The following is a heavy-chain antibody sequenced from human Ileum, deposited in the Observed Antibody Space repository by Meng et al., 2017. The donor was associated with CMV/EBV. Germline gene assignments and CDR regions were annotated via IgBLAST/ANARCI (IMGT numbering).Heavy chain of an antibody. CDR2: TNQDGNEK. Sequence: GGSLRLSCAASGFTFSIYWMNWVRQAPGKGLEWVANTNQDGNEKDYVESVRGRFTISRDNSKNSLYLQMNSLRTEDTALYYCAKGWVDDYYDSSAPFDYWGQGTLVTGYS. CDR3: AKGWVDDYYDSSAPFDY. D-gene: IGHD3-22*01. CDR1: GFTFSIYW. V-gene: IGHV3-7*03. J-gene: IGHJ4*01.